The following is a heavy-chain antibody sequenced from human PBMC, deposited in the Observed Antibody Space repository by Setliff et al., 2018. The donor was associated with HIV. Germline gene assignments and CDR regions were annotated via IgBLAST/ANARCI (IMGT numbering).Heavy chain of an antibody. J-gene: IGHJ3*01. Sequence: SQTLSLTCTVSGGSISTYYWSWIRQPPGKGLEWIGSIYFTGSSDNNPSLKSRVTLSVDTSKHQFSLKLSSVTAADTAVYYCARVQMAYAAFDVWGQGTMVTVSS. CDR2: IYFTGSS. CDR1: GGSISTYY. V-gene: IGHV4-59*01. D-gene: IGHD4-17*01. CDR3: ARVQMAYAAFDV.